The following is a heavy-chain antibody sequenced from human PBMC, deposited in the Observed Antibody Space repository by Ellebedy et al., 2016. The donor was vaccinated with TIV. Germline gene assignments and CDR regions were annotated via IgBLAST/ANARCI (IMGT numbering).Heavy chain of an antibody. V-gene: IGHV1-69*13. CDR3: ASARFCSSPTCPNPYGMDV. CDR2: TMPIFSTP. CDR1: GGTFRSYG. D-gene: IGHD2-2*01. Sequence: AASVKVSCKASGGTFRSYGISWLRQARGQGLEWMGGTMPIFSTPDYAQKFRGRVTITADESTTTAYMELSSLRSDDTAVYYCASARFCSSPTCPNPYGMDVWGQGTTVTVSS. J-gene: IGHJ6*02.